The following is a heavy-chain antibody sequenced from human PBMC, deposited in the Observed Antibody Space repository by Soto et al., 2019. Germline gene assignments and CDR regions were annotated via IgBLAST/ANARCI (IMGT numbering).Heavy chain of an antibody. D-gene: IGHD5-12*01. CDR3: AREGGGYGPPPFDY. Sequence: QVQLQQWGAGLLKPSETLSLTCAVYGGSFSGYYWSWIRQPPGKGLEWIGEINHSGSTNYNPSLKSRVTISVDTSKNQFSLKLSSVTAADTAVYYWAREGGGYGPPPFDYWGQGTLVTVSS. J-gene: IGHJ4*02. CDR1: GGSFSGYY. V-gene: IGHV4-34*01. CDR2: INHSGST.